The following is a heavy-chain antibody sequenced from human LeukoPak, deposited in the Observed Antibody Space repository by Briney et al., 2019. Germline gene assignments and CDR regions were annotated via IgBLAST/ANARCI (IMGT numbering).Heavy chain of an antibody. CDR2: IIPIFGTA. D-gene: IGHD2-15*01. V-gene: IGHV1-69*05. CDR3: ARGGSSDVTLGDYFDY. CDR1: GGTFSSYA. Sequence: SVKVSCKASGGTFSSYAISWVRQAPGQGLEWMGRIIPIFGTANYVQKFQGRVTITTDESTSTAYMELSSLRSEDTAVYYCARGGSSDVTLGDYFDYWGQGTLVTVSS. J-gene: IGHJ4*02.